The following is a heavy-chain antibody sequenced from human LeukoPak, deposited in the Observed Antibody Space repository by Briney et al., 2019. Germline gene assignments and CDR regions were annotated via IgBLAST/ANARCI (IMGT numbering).Heavy chain of an antibody. D-gene: IGHD2-15*01. CDR3: AKVQTVVVVAAPYHFDY. Sequence: PGGSLRLSCAASGFTFSSYAMSWVRQAPGKGLEWVSAISGSGGSTYYADSVQGRFTISRDNSKNTLYLKMNSLRAEDTAVYYCAKVQTVVVVAAPYHFDYWGQGTLATVSS. CDR2: ISGSGGST. CDR1: GFTFSSYA. V-gene: IGHV3-23*01. J-gene: IGHJ4*02.